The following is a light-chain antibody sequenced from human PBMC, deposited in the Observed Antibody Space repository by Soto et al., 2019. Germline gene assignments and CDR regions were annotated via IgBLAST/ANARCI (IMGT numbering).Light chain of an antibody. Sequence: QSALTQPPSVSGAPGQRVTISCTGGNSDIGAGYDVHWYHQVPGTAPKLLIYHNTNRRSGVPDRFSASKSGTSASLAITGLQAEDEAVYYCQSYDRSLSGYVFGTGTKVTVL. CDR3: QSYDRSLSGYV. CDR1: NSDIGAGYD. CDR2: HNT. J-gene: IGLJ1*01. V-gene: IGLV1-40*01.